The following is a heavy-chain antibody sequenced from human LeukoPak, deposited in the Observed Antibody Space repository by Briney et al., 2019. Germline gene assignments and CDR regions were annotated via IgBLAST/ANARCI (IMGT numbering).Heavy chain of an antibody. D-gene: IGHD6-25*01. CDR2: INPSGGST. J-gene: IGHJ5*02. Sequence: ASVKVSCKASGYSFTSYHMHWVRQAPGQGLEWMGVINPSGGSTRYAQTFQGRVIMTRDTSTSTVYMELSSLRSEDTAVYHCARPHEIAASINCFDPWGQGTLVTVS. CDR1: GYSFTSYH. V-gene: IGHV1-46*01. CDR3: ARPHEIAASINCFDP.